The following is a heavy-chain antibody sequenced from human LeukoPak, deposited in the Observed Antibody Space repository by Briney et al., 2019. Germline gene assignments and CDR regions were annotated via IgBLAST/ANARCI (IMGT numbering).Heavy chain of an antibody. V-gene: IGHV5-51*01. J-gene: IGHJ4*02. CDR3: ARHIKEYYYGSGKEDY. CDR1: GYIFTNYW. D-gene: IGHD3-10*01. CDR2: IYPGDPET. Sequence: GESLKISCKGSGYIFTNYWIGWVRQMPGKGLEWMGIIYPGDPETRYSPSFQGQVTISADKSISTAYLQWSSLKASDTAMYYCARHIKEYYYGSGKEDYWGQGTLVTVSS.